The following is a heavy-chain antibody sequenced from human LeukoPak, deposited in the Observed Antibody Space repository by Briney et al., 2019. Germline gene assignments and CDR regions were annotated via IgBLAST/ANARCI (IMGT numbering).Heavy chain of an antibody. J-gene: IGHJ2*01. Sequence: ASVKVSCKVSGYTLTELSMHWVRQAPGKGLEWMGGSDPEDGETIYAQKFQGRVTMTEDTSTDTAYMELSSLRSEDTAVYYCATPQNGGNSEFDLWGRGTLVTVSS. V-gene: IGHV1-24*01. CDR2: SDPEDGET. CDR1: GYTLTELS. D-gene: IGHD4-23*01. CDR3: ATPQNGGNSEFDL.